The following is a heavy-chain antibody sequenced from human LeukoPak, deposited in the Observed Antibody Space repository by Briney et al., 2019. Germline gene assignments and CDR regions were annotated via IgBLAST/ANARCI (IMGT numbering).Heavy chain of an antibody. CDR2: IRSKANSYAT. D-gene: IGHD3-3*01. J-gene: IGHJ6*03. V-gene: IGHV3-73*01. Sequence: GGSLRLSCAASGFIFSGSALHWVRQASGKGLEWVGRIRSKANSYATTYAASVKGRFTISRDDSKNTAYLQMNSLKTEDTAVYYCGHDFYYMDVWGKGTTVTVSS. CDR3: GHDFYYMDV. CDR1: GFIFSGSA.